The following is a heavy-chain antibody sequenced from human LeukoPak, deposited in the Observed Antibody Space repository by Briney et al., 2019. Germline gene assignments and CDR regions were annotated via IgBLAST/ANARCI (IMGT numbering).Heavy chain of an antibody. J-gene: IGHJ3*02. Sequence: SETLSLTCTVSGRSISSGTYSWSWIRQHPGKGLEWIGYIYYSGSTYYNPSLKSRVTISVDTSKNQFSLKLSSVTAADTAVYYCARTCSGGSCQTLDAFDIWGQGTMVTVSS. V-gene: IGHV4-31*03. CDR2: IYYSGST. CDR1: GRSISSGTYS. D-gene: IGHD2-15*01. CDR3: ARTCSGGSCQTLDAFDI.